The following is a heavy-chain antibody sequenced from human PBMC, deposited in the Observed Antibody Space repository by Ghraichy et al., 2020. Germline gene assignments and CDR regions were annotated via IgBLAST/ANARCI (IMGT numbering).Heavy chain of an antibody. D-gene: IGHD3-22*01. V-gene: IGHV3-23*01. J-gene: IGHJ4*02. Sequence: GGSLRLSCAASGFTFSTYGMNWVRQAPGKGLEWVSAISGSAGSTYYADSVKGRFTISRDKSKNTLYLQMNSLRAPDTAVYYCARGGGGFSYARSGYDLPAYWGQGTLVTVSS. CDR2: ISGSAGST. CDR1: GFTFSTYG. CDR3: ARGGGGFSYARSGYDLPAY.